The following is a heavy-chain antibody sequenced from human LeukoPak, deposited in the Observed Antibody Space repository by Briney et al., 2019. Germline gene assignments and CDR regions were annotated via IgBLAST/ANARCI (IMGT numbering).Heavy chain of an antibody. Sequence: SQTLSLTCAISEDSISSNSAAWNWIRQSPSRGLEWLGRTYYRSKWYNNYAISVKSRITINPDTSKNQFSLQLNSVTPEDTAVYYCARDLCTSSSCPNNWIDPWGQGTLVTVSS. D-gene: IGHD2-2*01. CDR1: EDSISSNSAA. J-gene: IGHJ5*02. CDR3: ARDLCTSSSCPNNWIDP. V-gene: IGHV6-1*01. CDR2: TYYRSKWYN.